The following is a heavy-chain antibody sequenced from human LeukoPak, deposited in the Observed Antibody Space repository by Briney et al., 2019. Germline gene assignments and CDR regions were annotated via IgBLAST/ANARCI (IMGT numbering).Heavy chain of an antibody. CDR2: FDPEDGET. CDR1: GYTLTELS. J-gene: IGHJ4*02. V-gene: IGHV1-24*01. D-gene: IGHD4-17*01. CDR3: ATGGPRTDYGDRGPFDY. Sequence: ASVKVSCKVSGYTLTELSMHWVRQAPGKGLEWMGGFDPEDGETIYAQKFQGRVTMTEDTSTDTAYMELSSLRSEDTAVYYCATGGPRTDYGDRGPFDYWGQGTLVTVSS.